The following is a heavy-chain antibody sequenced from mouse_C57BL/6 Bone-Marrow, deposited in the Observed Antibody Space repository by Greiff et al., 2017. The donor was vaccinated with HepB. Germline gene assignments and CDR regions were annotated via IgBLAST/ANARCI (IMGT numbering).Heavy chain of an antibody. D-gene: IGHD2-1*01. CDR3: ARLGNYEAMDY. CDR1: GYTFTSYG. Sequence: QVQLKQSGAELARPGASVKLSCKASGYTFTSYGISWVKQRTGQGLEWIGEIYPRSGNTYYNEKFKGKATLTADKSSSTAYMELRSLTSEDSAVYFCARLGNYEAMDYWGQGTSVTVSS. CDR2: IYPRSGNT. J-gene: IGHJ4*01. V-gene: IGHV1-81*01.